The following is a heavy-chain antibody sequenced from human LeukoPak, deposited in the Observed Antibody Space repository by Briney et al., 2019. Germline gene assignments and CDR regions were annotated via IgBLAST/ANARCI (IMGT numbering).Heavy chain of an antibody. D-gene: IGHD3-22*01. V-gene: IGHV3-23*01. CDR1: GFTFSSYA. CDR2: ISGSGGST. Sequence: GGSLRLSCAASGFTFSSYAMSWVRQAPGKGLEWVSAISGSGGSTYYADSVKGRFTISRDNSKNTLYLQMNSLRAEDTTVYYCAGVFYYDSSGYYYPHDYWGQGTLVTVSS. J-gene: IGHJ4*02. CDR3: AGVFYYDSSGYYYPHDY.